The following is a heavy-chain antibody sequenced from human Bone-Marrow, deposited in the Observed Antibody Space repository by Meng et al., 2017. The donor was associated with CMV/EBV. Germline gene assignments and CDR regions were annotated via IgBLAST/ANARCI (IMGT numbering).Heavy chain of an antibody. CDR3: AKGGGGVRFLGWLPWWYYFDY. CDR2: ISGSGGST. Sequence: GGSLRLSFAALGFTFSCYAMSWVRQARGKGLEWVSAISGSGGSTYYADSVKGRFTISRDNSKSSLYLRMNSLRAEDTSVYYCAKGGGGVRFLGWLPWWYYFDYWGQGTLVPVSS. D-gene: IGHD3-3*01. CDR1: GFTFSCYA. V-gene: IGHV3-23*01. J-gene: IGHJ4*02.